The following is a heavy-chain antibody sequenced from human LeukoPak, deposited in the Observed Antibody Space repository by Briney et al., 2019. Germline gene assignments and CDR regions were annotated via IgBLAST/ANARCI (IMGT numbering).Heavy chain of an antibody. CDR3: AREDNPDYRIDY. CDR1: GGTFSSYA. V-gene: IGHV1-69*13. J-gene: IGHJ4*02. D-gene: IGHD4-11*01. CDR2: IIPIFGTA. Sequence: ASVKVSCKASGGTFSSYAISWVRQAPGQGLEWMGGIIPIFGTANYAQKFQGRVTITADESTSTAYMELSSLRSEDTAVYYCAREDNPDYRIDYWGQGTLVTVSS.